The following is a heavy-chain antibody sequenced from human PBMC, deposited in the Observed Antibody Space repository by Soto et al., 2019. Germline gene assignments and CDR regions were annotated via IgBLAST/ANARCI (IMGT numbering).Heavy chain of an antibody. CDR2: ISYDGSNK. CDR1: GFTFSSYA. J-gene: IGHJ6*02. D-gene: IGHD4-17*01. CDR3: AGVRHGDYKTRRGFYNYYGMDV. Sequence: PGGSLRLSCAASGFTFSSYAMHWVRQAPGKGLEWVAVISYDGSNKYYADSVKGRFTISRDNSKNTLYLQMNSLRAEDTAVYYWAGVRHGDYKTRRGFYNYYGMDVWGQGPRSPSP. V-gene: IGHV3-30-3*01.